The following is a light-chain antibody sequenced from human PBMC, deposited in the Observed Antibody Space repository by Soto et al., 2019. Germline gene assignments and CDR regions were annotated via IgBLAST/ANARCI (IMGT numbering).Light chain of an antibody. CDR1: QSVSSSY. CDR2: GAS. CDR3: QQYGSSPFLT. Sequence: EIVLTQSPGTLSLSPGERATLSCRASQSVSSSYLAWYQQKPGQAPRLLTYGASSRATGIPDRFSGSGSGTDFTLTISRLEPEDFAVYYCQQYGSSPFLTFGGGTKVEIK. V-gene: IGKV3-20*01. J-gene: IGKJ4*01.